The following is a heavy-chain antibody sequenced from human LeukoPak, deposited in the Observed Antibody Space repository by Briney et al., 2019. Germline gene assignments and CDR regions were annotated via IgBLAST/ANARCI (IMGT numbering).Heavy chain of an antibody. D-gene: IGHD3-22*01. V-gene: IGHV1-18*01. J-gene: IGHJ4*02. CDR2: ISTYNGNT. Sequence: ASVKVSCKASGYTFTSYGISWVRQAPGQGLEWMGWISTYNGNTNYAQKLQDRVTMTTDTSTSTAYMELRSLRSDETAVYYCARDAYYYDSSGYYRNFGYWGQGTLVTVSS. CDR1: GYTFTSYG. CDR3: ARDAYYYDSSGYYRNFGY.